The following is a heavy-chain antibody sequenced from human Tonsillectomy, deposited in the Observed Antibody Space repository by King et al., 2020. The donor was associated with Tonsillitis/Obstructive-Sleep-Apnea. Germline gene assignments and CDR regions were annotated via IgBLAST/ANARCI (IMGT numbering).Heavy chain of an antibody. Sequence: VQLVESGAEMEKAGESLKISCKGSGYRFANYWIVWVRQKPGKGLEWLGFIRPRDSDSKYRPSFQGQVTVSAAKSISTAYLQWSSLKVSDSATYYCARLSNVDFWALTFDYWGQGTQVTVSS. D-gene: IGHD3/OR15-3a*01. J-gene: IGHJ4*02. V-gene: IGHV5-51*01. CDR2: IRPRDSDS. CDR3: ARLSNVDFWALTFDY. CDR1: GYRFANYW.